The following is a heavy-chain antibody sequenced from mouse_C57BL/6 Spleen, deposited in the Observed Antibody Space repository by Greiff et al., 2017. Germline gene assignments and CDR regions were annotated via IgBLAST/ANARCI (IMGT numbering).Heavy chain of an antibody. Sequence: EVKLVESGGGLVKPGGSLKLSCAASGFTFSDYGMHWVRQAPEKGLEWVAYISSGSSTIYYADTVKGRFTISRDNAKNTLFLQMTSLRSEDTAMYYCARRYYYGSSSYYYAMDYWGQGTSVTVSA. CDR2: ISSGSSTI. V-gene: IGHV5-17*01. CDR1: GFTFSDYG. CDR3: ARRYYYGSSSYYYAMDY. J-gene: IGHJ4*01. D-gene: IGHD1-1*01.